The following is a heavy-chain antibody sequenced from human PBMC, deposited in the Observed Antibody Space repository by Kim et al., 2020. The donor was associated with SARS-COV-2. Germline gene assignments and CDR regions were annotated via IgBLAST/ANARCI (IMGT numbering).Heavy chain of an antibody. D-gene: IGHD2-21*02. Sequence: SETLSLTCTVSGDSISRNNCYWDWIRQSPGKGLEWLGSLSYSGSTYYNPALKSRVTMSLDTSKNQFSLRLGSVTAADTAVYYCARAATAHPAVFASWGPG. CDR1: GDSISRNNCY. CDR2: LSYSGST. V-gene: IGHV4-39*01. CDR3: ARAATAHPAVFAS. J-gene: IGHJ4*02.